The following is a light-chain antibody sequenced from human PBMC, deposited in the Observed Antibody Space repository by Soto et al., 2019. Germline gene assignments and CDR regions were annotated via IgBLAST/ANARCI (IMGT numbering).Light chain of an antibody. CDR2: NND. V-gene: IGLV1-44*01. CDR3: AAWDDSLNGRVL. J-gene: IGLJ2*01. CDR1: SSNIGGNV. Sequence: QSVLTQPPSASGAPGQRLTISCSGSSSNIGGNVVNWYQQLPGTAPRLLIYNNDQRPSGVPARFSGSKSGTSASLAISGRQSEDEADYYCAAWDDSLNGRVLFGGGTKLTVL.